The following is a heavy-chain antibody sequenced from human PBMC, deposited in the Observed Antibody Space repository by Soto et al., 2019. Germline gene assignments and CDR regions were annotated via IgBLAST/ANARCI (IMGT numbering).Heavy chain of an antibody. CDR1: GSSFTDYW. D-gene: IGHD6-13*01. CDR2: IDPSDSYT. CDR3: AGHGGGRIALTSFNGMDV. V-gene: IGHV5-10-1*01. J-gene: IGHJ6*02. Sequence: EVQLVQSGAEVKKPGESLTISCKGSGSSFTDYWITWVRQMPGKGLEWMGRIDPSDSYTHYSPSFQGHVTISVDKFINTANLRWSSLKASDSAKYYCAGHGGGRIALTSFNGMDVWGQGTAVTVSS.